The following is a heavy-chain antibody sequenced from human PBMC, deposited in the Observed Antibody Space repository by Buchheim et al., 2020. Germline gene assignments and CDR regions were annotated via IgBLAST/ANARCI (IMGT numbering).Heavy chain of an antibody. D-gene: IGHD6-13*01. CDR1: GFTFSSYA. CDR2: ISGSGGST. CDR3: AKDLWQQLVRGTDWFDP. J-gene: IGHJ5*02. V-gene: IGHV3-23*01. Sequence: EVQLLESGGGLVQPGGSLRLSCAASGFTFSSYAMSWVRQAPGKGLEWVSAISGSGGSTYYADSVKGRVTISRDNSKNTPDLQMNSLRAEDTAVYYCAKDLWQQLVRGTDWFDPWGQGTL.